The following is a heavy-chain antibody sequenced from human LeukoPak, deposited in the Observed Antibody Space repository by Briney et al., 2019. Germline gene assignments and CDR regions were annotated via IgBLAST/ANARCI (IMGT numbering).Heavy chain of an antibody. CDR2: ISSSSSYI. Sequence: GGSLRLSCAASGFTFSSYSMNWVRQAPGKGLEWVSSISSSSSYIHYADSVKGRFSISRDNAKNSLYLQMNSLRAEDTAVYYCARDRNYDGSVYYEDDYFDYWGQGTLVTVSS. CDR1: GFTFSSYS. D-gene: IGHD3-22*01. J-gene: IGHJ4*02. V-gene: IGHV3-21*01. CDR3: ARDRNYDGSVYYEDDYFDY.